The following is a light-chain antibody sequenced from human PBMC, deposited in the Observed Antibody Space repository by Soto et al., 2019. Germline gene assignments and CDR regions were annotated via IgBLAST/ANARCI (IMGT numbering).Light chain of an antibody. Sequence: EIVMTQSPATLSVSPGERVTLSCRASQSISSNLAWFQQKAGQAPRLLIYGASTRATGIPARFGGSGSGTEFTLTISSLQSEDFAVYYCQQYNKWPPYTFGQGTKLEIK. J-gene: IGKJ2*01. V-gene: IGKV3-15*01. CDR3: QQYNKWPPYT. CDR1: QSISSN. CDR2: GAS.